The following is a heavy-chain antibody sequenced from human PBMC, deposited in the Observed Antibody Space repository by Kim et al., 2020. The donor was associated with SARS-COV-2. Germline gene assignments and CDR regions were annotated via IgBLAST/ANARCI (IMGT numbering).Heavy chain of an antibody. CDR3: AKDHTTKAIDY. Sequence: KYYADSVKGRFTISRDNSKNTLYLQMNSLRAEDTAVYYCAKDHTTKAIDYWGQGTLVTVSS. J-gene: IGHJ4*02. D-gene: IGHD2-2*01. CDR2: K. V-gene: IGHV3-30*02.